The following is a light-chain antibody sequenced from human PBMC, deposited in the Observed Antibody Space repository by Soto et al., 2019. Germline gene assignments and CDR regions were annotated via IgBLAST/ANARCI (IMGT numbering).Light chain of an antibody. CDR2: DVS. CDR1: SSDVGGYNY. V-gene: IGLV2-11*01. Sequence: QSVLTQPRSVSGSPGQSVTISCTGTSSDVGGYNYVSWYQQRPGKAPKLMIYDVSKRPSGVSDRFSGSKSGNTASLTISGLQAEDEADYYCSSYTSSITYVFGIGTRSPS. CDR3: SSYTSSITYV. J-gene: IGLJ1*01.